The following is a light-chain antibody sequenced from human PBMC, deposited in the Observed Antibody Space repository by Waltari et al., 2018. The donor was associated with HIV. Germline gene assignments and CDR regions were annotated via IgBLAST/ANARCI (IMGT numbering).Light chain of an antibody. CDR2: KDT. J-gene: IGLJ2*01. CDR3: QSSDSSGVDFVV. Sequence: DLTQPPSVSVPPGQTATITCTGDALTKRYGYWYQKKSGQAPVVLINKDTERLSGIPERFSGSSSVTSLTLTINEVRAEDEAEYYCQSSDSSGVDFVVFGGGTKLTV. V-gene: IGLV3-25*03. CDR1: ALTKRY.